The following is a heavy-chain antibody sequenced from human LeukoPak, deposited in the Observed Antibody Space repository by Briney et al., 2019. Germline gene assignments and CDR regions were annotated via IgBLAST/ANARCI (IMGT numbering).Heavy chain of an antibody. CDR1: GLTFSTYV. J-gene: IGHJ4*02. CDR3: ARASGPIKKNRFDQ. V-gene: IGHV3-30*12. Sequence: GGSLRLSCATSGLTFSTYVMEWVRQAPGKGLEWVAIIFSDGIRKYYADSVKGRFTISRDISRSTLYLEMNSLSAEDTAVYYCARASGPIKKNRFDQWGQGTLVTVSS. CDR2: IFSDGIRK. D-gene: IGHD1-26*01.